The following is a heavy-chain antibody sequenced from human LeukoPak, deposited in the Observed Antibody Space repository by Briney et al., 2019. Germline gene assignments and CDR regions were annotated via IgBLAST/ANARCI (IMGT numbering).Heavy chain of an antibody. CDR1: GFTFSSYA. CDR3: AKSDTPWGSWYYFDY. V-gene: IGHV3-30*04. CDR2: ISYDGSNK. J-gene: IGHJ4*02. Sequence: TGGSLRLSCAASGFTFSSYAMHWVRQAPGKGLEWVAVISYDGSNKYYADSVKGRFTISRDNSKNTLYLQMNSLRAEDTAVYYCAKSDTPWGSWYYFDYWGQGTLVTVSS. D-gene: IGHD6-13*01.